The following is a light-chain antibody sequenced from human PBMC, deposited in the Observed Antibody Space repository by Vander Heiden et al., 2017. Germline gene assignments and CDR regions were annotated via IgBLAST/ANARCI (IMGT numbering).Light chain of an antibody. CDR3: QQYNSYPWA. CDR1: QSISSW. J-gene: IGKJ1*01. V-gene: IGKV1-5*01. Sequence: GDRVTITCRASQSISSWLAWYQQKPGKAPKLLIYDASSLESGVPSRFSGSGSGTEFTLTISSLHPDDFATYYCQQYNSYPWAFGQWTKVEIK. CDR2: DAS.